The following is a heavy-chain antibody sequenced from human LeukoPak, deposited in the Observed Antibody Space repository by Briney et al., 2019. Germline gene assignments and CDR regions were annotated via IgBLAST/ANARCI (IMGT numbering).Heavy chain of an antibody. V-gene: IGHV4-61*01. Sequence: SETLSLTCTVSGGSVGSSNYYWNWIRQPPGKGLEWIGYIYYSGSTDYNPSLKSRVTLSVDTSKNQFSPRLRSVTAADTAVYYCARAYGPNSPLYWGQGTLVTVSS. CDR3: ARAYGPNSPLY. J-gene: IGHJ4*02. CDR1: GGSVGSSNYY. D-gene: IGHD4-23*01. CDR2: IYYSGST.